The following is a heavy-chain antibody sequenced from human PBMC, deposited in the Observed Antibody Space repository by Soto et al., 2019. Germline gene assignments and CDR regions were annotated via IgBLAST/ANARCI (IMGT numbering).Heavy chain of an antibody. CDR3: ARRVGYSSGWPPGPRDY. D-gene: IGHD6-19*01. J-gene: IGHJ4*02. CDR2: INHSGST. CDR1: GGSFSGYY. V-gene: IGHV4-34*01. Sequence: SETLSLTCAVYGGSFSGYYWSWIRQPPGKGLEWIGEINHSGSTNYNPSLKSRVTISVDTSKNQFSLKLSSVTAADTAVYYCARRVGYSSGWPPGPRDYWGQGTLVTVSS.